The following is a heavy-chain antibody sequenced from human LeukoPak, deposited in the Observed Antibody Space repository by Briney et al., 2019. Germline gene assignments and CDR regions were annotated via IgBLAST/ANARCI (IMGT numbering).Heavy chain of an antibody. CDR2: ISFSGGST. V-gene: IGHV3-23*01. J-gene: IGHJ4*02. CDR3: AKGPPHCGGDCYSDH. Sequence: PGGSLRLSCAASGFTFSTYAMTWVRQAPGRGLEWVSSISFSGGSTYYAGPVKGRFTISRDNSKSTLYPQMNSLRGEDTALYYCAKGPPHCGGDCYSDHWGQGTLVSVSS. D-gene: IGHD2-21*02. CDR1: GFTFSTYA.